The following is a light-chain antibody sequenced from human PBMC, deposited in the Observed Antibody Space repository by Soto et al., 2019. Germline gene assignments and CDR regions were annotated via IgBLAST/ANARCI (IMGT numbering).Light chain of an antibody. Sequence: QSALTQPASVSGSPGQSITISCTGTGSDVGGYKYVSWYQQHPGKAPKLMIYDIRNRPSGVSNRFSGSKSGNTASLTISGLQAEDEADYYCSSYTSSSTRVFGTGTKVTVL. CDR2: DIR. V-gene: IGLV2-14*03. J-gene: IGLJ1*01. CDR3: SSYTSSSTRV. CDR1: GSDVGGYKY.